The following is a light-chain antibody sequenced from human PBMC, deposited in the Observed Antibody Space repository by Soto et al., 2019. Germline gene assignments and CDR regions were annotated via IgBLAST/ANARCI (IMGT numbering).Light chain of an antibody. V-gene: IGLV2-14*03. CDR1: TSGVGAYNY. CDR3: NSYTTSSTYV. Sequence: QSALTQPASVSGSPGQSIAISCTGTTSGVGAYNYVSWYQQHPGKAPKLMIYDVSNRPSGVSNRFSGSKSGNTASLTISGLQADDEADYYCNSYTTSSTYVFGTGTKLTVL. CDR2: DVS. J-gene: IGLJ1*01.